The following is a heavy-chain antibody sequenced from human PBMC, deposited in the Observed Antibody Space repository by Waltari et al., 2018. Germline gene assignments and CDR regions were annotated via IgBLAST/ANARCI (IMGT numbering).Heavy chain of an antibody. CDR1: GFTFSSYS. CDR3: ARGYMTTVTTLGY. CDR2: ISSSSSYI. V-gene: IGHV3-21*01. Sequence: EVQLVESGGGLVKPGGSLRLSCAASGFTFSSYSMNWVLQAPGKGLEWVSSISSSSSYIYYADSVKGRFTISRDNAKNSLYLQMNSLRAEDTAVYYCARGYMTTVTTLGYWGQGTLVTVSS. J-gene: IGHJ4*02. D-gene: IGHD4-17*01.